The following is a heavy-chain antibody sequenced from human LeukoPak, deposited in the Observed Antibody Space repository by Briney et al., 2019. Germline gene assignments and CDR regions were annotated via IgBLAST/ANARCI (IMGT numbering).Heavy chain of an antibody. D-gene: IGHD3-22*01. J-gene: IGHJ4*02. CDR3: AKSRYYDSSLDY. CDR1: GFTFSSYA. V-gene: IGHV3-9*01. Sequence: PGGSLRLSCAASGFTFSSYAMHWVRQAPGKGLEWVSGISWNSGSIGYADSVKGRFTISRDNAKNSLYLQMNSLRAEDTALYYCAKSRYYDSSLDYWGQGTLVTVSS. CDR2: ISWNSGSI.